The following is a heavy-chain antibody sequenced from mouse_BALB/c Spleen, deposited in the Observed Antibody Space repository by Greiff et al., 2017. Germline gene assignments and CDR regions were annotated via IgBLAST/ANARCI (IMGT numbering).Heavy chain of an antibody. J-gene: IGHJ3*01. CDR1: GYTFTSYW. CDR3: ARFDYDVGFAY. CDR2: INPSNGRT. Sequence: QVQLQQPGAVLVKPGASVKLSCKASGYTFTSYWMHWVKQRPGQGLEWIGEINPSNGRTNYNEKFKSKATLTVDKSSSTAYMQLSSLTSEDSAVYYCARFDYDVGFAYWGQGTLVTVSA. D-gene: IGHD2-4*01. V-gene: IGHV1S81*02.